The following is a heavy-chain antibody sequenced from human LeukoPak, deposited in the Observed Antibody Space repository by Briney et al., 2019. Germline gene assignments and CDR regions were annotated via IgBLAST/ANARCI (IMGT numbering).Heavy chain of an antibody. Sequence: SETLSLTCGVFGGSFSGHFHSWIRQPPGKGLEWIGEITHRGSINYNPSLKSRAALSVDTSKNQFSLKLTSVTVADIGVYYCARALAAAVINWGQGTLVTVSS. CDR2: ITHRGSI. CDR3: ARALAAAVIN. D-gene: IGHD6-13*01. CDR1: GGSFSGHF. V-gene: IGHV4-34*01. J-gene: IGHJ1*01.